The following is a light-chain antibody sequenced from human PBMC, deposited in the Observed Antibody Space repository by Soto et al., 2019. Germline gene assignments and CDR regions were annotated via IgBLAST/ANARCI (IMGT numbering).Light chain of an antibody. V-gene: IGKV3-11*01. J-gene: IGKJ1*01. CDR2: DAS. CDR1: QSVSSY. CDR3: QQRSNWPPAWT. Sequence: EIVLTQSPATLSLSPGERATLSCRASQSVSSYLAWYQQKPGQAPRLLIYDASNRATGIPARFSGSGSGTDFTLTISSLEPEDFAVYYCQQRSNWPPAWTFGQGTKVENK.